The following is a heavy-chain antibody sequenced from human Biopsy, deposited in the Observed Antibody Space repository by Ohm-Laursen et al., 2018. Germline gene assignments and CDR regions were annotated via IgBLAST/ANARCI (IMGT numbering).Heavy chain of an antibody. CDR2: ISWNSGRI. V-gene: IGHV3-9*01. J-gene: IGHJ3*02. Sequence: SSLRLSCAASGFNFADFAMHWVRQTPGKGLEWVSGISWNSGRIAYADSVKGRFTISRDNAKNSLYLQMNSLRAEDTALYYCAKGQAPDGYNYAFDIWGQGTMLTVSS. CDR1: GFNFADFA. CDR3: AKGQAPDGYNYAFDI. D-gene: IGHD5-24*01.